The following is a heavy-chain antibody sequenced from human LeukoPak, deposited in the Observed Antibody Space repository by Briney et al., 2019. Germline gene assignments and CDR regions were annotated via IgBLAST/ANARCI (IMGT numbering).Heavy chain of an antibody. V-gene: IGHV3-48*03. CDR2: IDGSGNSI. CDR3: ARECLTCGGDSYDY. J-gene: IGHJ4*02. D-gene: IGHD2-21*01. Sequence: HPGGSLRLSCAASGFTFNIYEFNWVRQAPGKGLEWLSYIDGSGNSIYYADSVEGRFTISRDNAKSSLYLQMSSLRVDDTAVYYCARECLTCGGDSYDYWGQGALVTVSS. CDR1: GFTFNIYE.